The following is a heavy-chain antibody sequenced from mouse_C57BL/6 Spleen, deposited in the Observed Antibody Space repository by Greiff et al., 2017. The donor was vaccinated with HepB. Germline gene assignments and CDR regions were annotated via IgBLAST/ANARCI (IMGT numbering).Heavy chain of an antibody. Sequence: QVQLKESGAELVRPGASVTLSCKASGYTFTDYEMHWVKQTPVHGLEWIGAIDPETGGTAYNQKFKGKAILTADKSSSTAYMELRSLTSEDSAVYYCTRSLGVVATDFDYWGQGTTLTVSS. CDR1: GYTFTDYE. D-gene: IGHD1-1*01. V-gene: IGHV1-15*01. J-gene: IGHJ2*01. CDR3: TRSLGVVATDFDY. CDR2: IDPETGGT.